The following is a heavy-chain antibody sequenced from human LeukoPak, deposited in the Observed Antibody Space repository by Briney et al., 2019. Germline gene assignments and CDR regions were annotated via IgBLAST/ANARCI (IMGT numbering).Heavy chain of an antibody. CDR3: ARDLYGSGSWFDP. Sequence: SETLSLTCTVSGYSISSGYYWGWIRLPAGKGLEWIGRISTSGSTNYNPSLKSRVTMSVDTSKNQFSLKLSSVTAADTAVYYCARDLYGSGSWFDPWGQGTLVTVSS. D-gene: IGHD3-10*01. CDR2: ISTSGST. V-gene: IGHV4-4*07. CDR1: GYSISSGYY. J-gene: IGHJ5*02.